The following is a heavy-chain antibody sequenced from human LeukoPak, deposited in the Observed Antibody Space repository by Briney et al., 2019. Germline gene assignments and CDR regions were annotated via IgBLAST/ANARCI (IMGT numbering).Heavy chain of an antibody. J-gene: IGHJ4*02. CDR1: GGSFRAYY. D-gene: IGHD6-19*01. V-gene: IGHV4-34*01. Sequence: SETLSLTCAVYGGSFRAYYWSWIRQSPGKGLEWIGEINRSGSTNYTPSLKSRVTMSLDTSKNQFSLRLKSVTAADTALYYCARGRSSGLSSSIDNWGQGTLVTVS. CDR3: ARGRSSGLSSSIDN. CDR2: INRSGST.